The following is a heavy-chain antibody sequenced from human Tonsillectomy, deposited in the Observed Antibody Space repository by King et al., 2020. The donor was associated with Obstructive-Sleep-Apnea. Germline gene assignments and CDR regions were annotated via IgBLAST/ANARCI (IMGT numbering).Heavy chain of an antibody. CDR3: AREGTYYGSGTYYRHYNYAMDV. V-gene: IGHV1-46*03. J-gene: IGHJ6*02. D-gene: IGHD3-10*01. CDR1: GYIFSNYY. Sequence: VQLVQSGAEVKKPGASVKISCKASGYIFSNYYMHWVRQAPGQGLEWMGIINPIGGLTGYAQNLQGRVTMTRDTSTRTVYMELSRLTSEDTAVYYCAREGTYYGSGTYYRHYNYAMDVWGQGTTVTVSS. CDR2: INPIGGLT.